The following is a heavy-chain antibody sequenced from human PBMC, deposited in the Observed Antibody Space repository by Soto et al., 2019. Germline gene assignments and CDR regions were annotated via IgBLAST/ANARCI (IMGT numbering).Heavy chain of an antibody. CDR2: IYHSGST. V-gene: IGHV4-4*02. CDR3: AAKGELEWSLERGNWFDP. CDR1: GGSISSSNW. J-gene: IGHJ5*02. D-gene: IGHD3-3*01. Sequence: QVQLQESGPGLVKPSGTLSLTCAVSGGSISSSNWWSWVRQPPGKGLEWIGEIYHSGSTNYNPSLKSRVTISVDKSKNQFSLKLSSVTAADTAVYYCAAKGELEWSLERGNWFDPWGQGTLVTVSS.